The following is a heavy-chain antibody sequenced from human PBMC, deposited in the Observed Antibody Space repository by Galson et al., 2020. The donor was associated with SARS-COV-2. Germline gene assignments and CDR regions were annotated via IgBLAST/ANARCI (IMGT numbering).Heavy chain of an antibody. CDR1: GFTFSSYW. V-gene: IGHV3-7*01. J-gene: IGHJ5*02. D-gene: IGHD1-26*01. CDR3: ATGGARFNP. CDR2: IKEDGSEK. Sequence: GGSLRLPCAASGFTFSSYWLTWVRQAPGKGLEWVANIKEDGSEKYYVDSVMGRFTISRDNVKNSLYLQMNSLRAEDTAVYYCATGGARFNPWGQGTLVTVSS.